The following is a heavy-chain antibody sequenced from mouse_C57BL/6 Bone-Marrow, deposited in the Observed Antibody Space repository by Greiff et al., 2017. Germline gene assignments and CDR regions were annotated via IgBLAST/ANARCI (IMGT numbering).Heavy chain of an antibody. V-gene: IGHV1-69*01. CDR2: IDPSDSYT. CDR3: AREGYGYVLFAY. J-gene: IGHJ3*01. Sequence: QVQLQQPGAELVMPGASVKLSCKASGYTFTSYWMHWVKQRPGQGLEWIGEIDPSDSYTNYNQKFKGKSTLTVDKSSSTAYMQLSSLTSEDSAVYYCAREGYGYVLFAYWGQGTLVTASA. CDR1: GYTFTSYW. D-gene: IGHD2-2*01.